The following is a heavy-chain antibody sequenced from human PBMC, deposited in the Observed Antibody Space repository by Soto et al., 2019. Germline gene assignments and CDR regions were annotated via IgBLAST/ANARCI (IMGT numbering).Heavy chain of an antibody. CDR1: GDSTGSNNW. V-gene: IGHV4-4*02. CDR3: ARGGWYREY. D-gene: IGHD6-19*01. J-gene: IGHJ4*02. CDR2: ISHSGTI. Sequence: SETLSLTCTVPGDSTGSNNWWIWVRQAPGKGLEWIGEISHSGTINYNPSLKSRVTISMDKSLNQFTLQLTSVTAADTAVYYCARGGWYREYWGQGTMVTVS.